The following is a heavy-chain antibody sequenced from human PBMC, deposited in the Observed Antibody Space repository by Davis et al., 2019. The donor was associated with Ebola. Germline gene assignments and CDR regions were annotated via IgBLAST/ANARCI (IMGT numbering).Heavy chain of an antibody. CDR2: INSDGSST. V-gene: IGHV3-74*01. D-gene: IGHD1-26*01. CDR1: GFTFSIYW. J-gene: IGHJ4*02. CDR3: ASPHYSGSSGHWG. Sequence: HTGGSLRLSCAASGFTFSIYWMHWVRQAPGKGLVWVSRINSDGSSTSYADSVQGRFTISRDNAKNTLYLQMNSLRAEDTAVYYCASPHYSGSSGHWGWGQGTLVTVSS.